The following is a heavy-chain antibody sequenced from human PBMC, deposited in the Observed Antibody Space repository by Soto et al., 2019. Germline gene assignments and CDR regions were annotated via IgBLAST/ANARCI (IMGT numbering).Heavy chain of an antibody. V-gene: IGHV1-2*04. CDR2: INPNSGGT. J-gene: IGHJ5*02. CDR3: ARAGLGTMVGENGFDP. CDR1: GYTFTGYY. Sequence: ASVKVSCKASGYTFTGYYMHWVRQAPGQGLEWMGWINPNSGGTNYAQKFQGWVTMTRDTSISTAYMELSRLRSDDTAVYYCARAGLGTMVGENGFDPWGQGTLVTVSP. D-gene: IGHD3-10*01.